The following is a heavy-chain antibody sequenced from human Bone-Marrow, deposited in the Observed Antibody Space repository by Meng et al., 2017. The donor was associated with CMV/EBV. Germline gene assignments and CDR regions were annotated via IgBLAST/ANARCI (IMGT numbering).Heavy chain of an antibody. Sequence: SVKVSCKASGVTFSSYAISWVRQAPGQGLEWMGGIIPILNTPHYAQKFQGRVTITTDESTSTAYMYLSSLTSKDTAVYYCAGLEDFYRYGVDVWGQGTTVTVSS. CDR1: GVTFSSYA. CDR3: AGLEDFYRYGVDV. J-gene: IGHJ6*02. V-gene: IGHV1-69*05. CDR2: IIPILNTP.